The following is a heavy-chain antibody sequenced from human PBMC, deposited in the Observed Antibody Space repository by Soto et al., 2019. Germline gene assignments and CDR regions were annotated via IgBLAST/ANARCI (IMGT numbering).Heavy chain of an antibody. J-gene: IGHJ4*02. Sequence: GASVKVSCKASGYTFTSYDIYWVRQAPGQRLEWMGWMNPNTGNSGYAQKFQGRVTMTSDTSISTAHMELSSLRSEDTAVYYCARRAATNCWNGFGADKYYFDFWGQGTLVTVSS. V-gene: IGHV1-8*01. CDR3: ARRAATNCWNGFGADKYYFDF. CDR2: MNPNTGNS. CDR1: GYTFTSYD. D-gene: IGHD1-1*01.